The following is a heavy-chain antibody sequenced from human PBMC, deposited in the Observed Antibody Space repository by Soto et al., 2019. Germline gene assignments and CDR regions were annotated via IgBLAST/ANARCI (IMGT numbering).Heavy chain of an antibody. CDR3: ASTSTSGTGFDY. CDR1: GGSISTSNW. J-gene: IGHJ4*02. Sequence: QVQLQESGPGLVNPSGTLSLTCAVSGGSISTSNWWSWVRQPPGKGLEWIGEVYHSGSTNYNPSFKGRVAMSVDKSKNDFSLKLNSVTAADTGMYYCASTSTSGTGFDYWGQGSLVTVSS. D-gene: IGHD1-1*01. V-gene: IGHV4-4*02. CDR2: VYHSGST.